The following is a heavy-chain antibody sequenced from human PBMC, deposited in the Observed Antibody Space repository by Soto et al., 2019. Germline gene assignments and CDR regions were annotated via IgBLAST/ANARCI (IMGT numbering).Heavy chain of an antibody. J-gene: IGHJ4*02. CDR2: IIPIFGTA. D-gene: IGHD6-13*01. V-gene: IGHV1-69*13. CDR3: ARDRVAYSSSWYFDY. CDR1: GGTFSSYA. Sequence: AASVKVSCKASGGTFSSYAISWVRQAPGQGLEWMGGIIPIFGTANYAQKFQGRVTITADESTSTAYMELSSLRSEDTAVYYCARDRVAYSSSWYFDYWGQGTLVTVSS.